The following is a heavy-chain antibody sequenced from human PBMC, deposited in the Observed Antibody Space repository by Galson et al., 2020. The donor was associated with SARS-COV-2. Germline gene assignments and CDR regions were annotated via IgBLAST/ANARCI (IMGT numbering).Heavy chain of an antibody. CDR3: ARGVYGSGSPFPNWYFDL. CDR1: GFTFSSYG. D-gene: IGHD3-10*01. J-gene: IGHJ2*01. Sequence: GGSLRLSCAASGFTFSSYGMHWVRQAPGKGLEWVAVIWYDGSNKYYADSVKGRFTISRDNSKNTLYLQMNSLRAEDTAVYYCARGVYGSGSPFPNWYFDLWGRGTLVTVSS. CDR2: IWYDGSNK. V-gene: IGHV3-33*01.